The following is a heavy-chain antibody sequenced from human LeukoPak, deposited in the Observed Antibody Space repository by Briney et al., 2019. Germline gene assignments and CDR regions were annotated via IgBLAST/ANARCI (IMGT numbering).Heavy chain of an antibody. Sequence: PGESLKISCKGSGYSFTSYWIGWVRQMPGKGLEWMGIIYPPDSDTRYSPSFQGQVTISVDKSISTAYLQWSSLKASDTAMYYCARPGGLRFQSIVGYFDLWGRGTLVTVSS. J-gene: IGHJ2*01. CDR3: ARPGGLRFQSIVGYFDL. CDR2: IYPPDSDT. V-gene: IGHV5-51*01. CDR1: GYSFTSYW. D-gene: IGHD3-3*01.